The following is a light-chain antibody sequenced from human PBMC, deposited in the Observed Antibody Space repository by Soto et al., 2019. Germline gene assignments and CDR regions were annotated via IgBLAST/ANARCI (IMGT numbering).Light chain of an antibody. Sequence: EIVLTQSPGTLSLSPGERATLSCRASQSFTSDYLAWYQQKPGQAPRLLIYGASARPSGIPDRFRGSGSGTDFTLTISRLEPEDSPMYYCQQYHNSPRTFGQRTKLEIK. CDR3: QQYHNSPRT. J-gene: IGKJ1*01. CDR2: GAS. CDR1: QSFTSDY. V-gene: IGKV3-20*01.